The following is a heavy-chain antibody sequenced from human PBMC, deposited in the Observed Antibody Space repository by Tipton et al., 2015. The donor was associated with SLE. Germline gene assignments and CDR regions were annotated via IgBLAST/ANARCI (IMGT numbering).Heavy chain of an antibody. CDR1: GDSLSGQY. Sequence: LRLSCSVYGDSLSGQYWSWIRQPPGKGLEWIGFISYDGRTKYNPSLKSRVTISVDTSKNQFSLKLSSVTAADTAVYYCAREGCSSTSCYGYYYMDVWGKGTTVTVSS. D-gene: IGHD2-2*01. CDR3: AREGCSSTSCYGYYYMDV. CDR2: ISYDGRT. V-gene: IGHV4-31*02. J-gene: IGHJ6*03.